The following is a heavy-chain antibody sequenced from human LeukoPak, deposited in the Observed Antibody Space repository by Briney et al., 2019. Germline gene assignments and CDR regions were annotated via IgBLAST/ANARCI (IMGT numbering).Heavy chain of an antibody. CDR3: AGGSKWQAFDY. CDR1: GGSISSYY. D-gene: IGHD5-12*01. J-gene: IGHJ4*02. Sequence: SETLSLTCTVSGGSISSYYWSWIRQPPGKGLEWIGYIHYSGTIHYNPSLKSRVTISVDTSNNQFSLRLSSVTPADTAVYYCAGGSKWQAFDYWGQGSLVTVSS. CDR2: IHYSGTI. V-gene: IGHV4-59*01.